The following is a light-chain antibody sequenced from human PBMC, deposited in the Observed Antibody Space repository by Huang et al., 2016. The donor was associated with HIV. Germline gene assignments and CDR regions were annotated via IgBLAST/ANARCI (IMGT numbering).Light chain of an antibody. CDR2: DAS. Sequence: EIVLTQSPGTLSLSPGERATLSCRASQSVERNVVWYQQKAVQTRRLVIYDASTGATGIPASFSGSGSGTDFTLTISSLEPEDVAVYYCQQRDSFGQGTRLDIK. CDR3: QQRDS. V-gene: IGKV3-11*01. J-gene: IGKJ5*01. CDR1: QSVERN.